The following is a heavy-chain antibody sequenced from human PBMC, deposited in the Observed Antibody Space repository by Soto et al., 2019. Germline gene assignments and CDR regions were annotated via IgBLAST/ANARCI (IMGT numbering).Heavy chain of an antibody. D-gene: IGHD3-10*01. CDR3: AREYYGSWSYLHYMDV. Sequence: EVQLVESGGGLVKPGGSLRLSCSASGFTFSSYSMNWVRQAPGKGLEWVSSMSSSSSYIYYADSVKGRFTIARDNAQKALDLQMNSRRAGNTAVYYCAREYYGSWSYLHYMDVWGKGTTVTVSS. J-gene: IGHJ6*03. CDR2: MSSSSSYI. V-gene: IGHV3-21*01. CDR1: GFTFSSYS.